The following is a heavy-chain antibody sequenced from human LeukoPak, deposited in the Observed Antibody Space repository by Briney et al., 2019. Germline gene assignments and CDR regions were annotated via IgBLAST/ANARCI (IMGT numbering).Heavy chain of an antibody. CDR1: GFTFSTYW. J-gene: IGHJ4*02. Sequence: PGGSLRLSCAASGFTFSTYWISWVRQAPGKGLEWVANIKQDGSEKYYVDSMKGRFTISRDNAKNSLYLQMNSLRAEDTAVYYCARERKDGYSFDYWGQGTLVTVSS. V-gene: IGHV3-7*01. CDR2: IKQDGSEK. CDR3: ARERKDGYSFDY. D-gene: IGHD5-24*01.